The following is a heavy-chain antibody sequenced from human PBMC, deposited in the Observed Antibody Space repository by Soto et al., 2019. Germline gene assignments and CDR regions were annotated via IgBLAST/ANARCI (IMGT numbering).Heavy chain of an antibody. Sequence: QVQLQESGPGLVKPSGTLSLTCAVSSGSVFSSNWWSWVRLPPGKGLEWIGETRNSGGANYNPSLKSRVTITVDRSRNHLFLELSSVTAADTAVYYCASHLVMAGTRGFDHWGLGTLVTVSS. CDR2: TRNSGGA. V-gene: IGHV4-4*02. CDR1: SGSVFSSNW. CDR3: ASHLVMAGTRGFDH. J-gene: IGHJ4*02. D-gene: IGHD6-19*01.